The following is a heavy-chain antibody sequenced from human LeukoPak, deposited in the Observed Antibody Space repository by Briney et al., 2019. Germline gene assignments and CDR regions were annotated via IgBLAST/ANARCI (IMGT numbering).Heavy chain of an antibody. D-gene: IGHD3-22*01. Sequence: GGSLRLSCAASGFTFSSYWMHWVRQAPGKVLVWVSRIYSDGSSTSYADSVKGRFTISRENAKNTLYLRMNSLRAEDTAVYYCARVAAWDSSGYLFDYWGQGTLVTVSS. CDR1: GFTFSSYW. V-gene: IGHV3-74*01. J-gene: IGHJ4*02. CDR2: IYSDGSST. CDR3: ARVAAWDSSGYLFDY.